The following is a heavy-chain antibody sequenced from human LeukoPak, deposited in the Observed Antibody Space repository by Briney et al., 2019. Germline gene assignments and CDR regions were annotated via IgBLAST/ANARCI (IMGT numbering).Heavy chain of an antibody. D-gene: IGHD3-10*01. V-gene: IGHV4-39*07. CDR2: IYYSGST. J-gene: IGHJ4*02. Sequence: PSETLSLTCTVSGGSISSSSYYWGWIRQPPGKGLEWIGSIYYSGSTYYNPSLKSRVTISVDTSKNQFSLKLSSVTVADTAVYYCARSITMVRGVIGYWGQGTLVTVSS. CDR1: GGSISSSSYY. CDR3: ARSITMVRGVIGY.